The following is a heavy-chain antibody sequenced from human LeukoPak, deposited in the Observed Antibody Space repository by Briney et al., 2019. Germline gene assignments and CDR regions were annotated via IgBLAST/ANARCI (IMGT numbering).Heavy chain of an antibody. V-gene: IGHV1-69*06. J-gene: IGHJ6*04. CDR1: GGTFSSYA. CDR3: ARGLLWFGELPYYYYGMDV. Sequence: SVKVSCKASGGTFSSYAISWVRQAPGQGLEWMGGIIPTFGTANYAQKFQGRVTITADKSTSTAYMELSSLRSEDTAVYYCARGLLWFGELPYYYYGMDVWGKGTTVTVSS. CDR2: IIPTFGTA. D-gene: IGHD3-10*01.